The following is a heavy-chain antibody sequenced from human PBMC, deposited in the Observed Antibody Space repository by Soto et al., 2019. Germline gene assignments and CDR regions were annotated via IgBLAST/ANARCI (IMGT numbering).Heavy chain of an antibody. V-gene: IGHV3-23*01. J-gene: IGHJ4*03. CDR1: VFTFSSYA. D-gene: IGHD3-10*01. CDR2: ISGSGGST. CDR3: AKDQYYYGSGSFPPGYAMEL. Sequence: GGSLRLSCAASVFTFSSYAMSWVRQAPGKGLEWVSAISGSGGSTYYADSVKGRLTISRDNSKNTLYLQMNSRRAEDTAVYYCAKDQYYYGSGSFPPGYAMELWGQGSLVTGSS.